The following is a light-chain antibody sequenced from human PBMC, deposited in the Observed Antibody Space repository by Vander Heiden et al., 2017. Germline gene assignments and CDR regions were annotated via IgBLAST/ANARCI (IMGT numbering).Light chain of an antibody. CDR2: DAS. J-gene: IGKJ2*01. CDR1: QSVSSY. CDR3: QQRSNWSYT. Sequence: EIVFTQSPATLSLSPGERATLSCRASQSVSSYLAWYQQKPGQAPRLLIYDASNRATGIPARFSGSGSGTDFTLTISSLEPEDFAVYYCQQRSNWSYTFGQGTKLEIK. V-gene: IGKV3-11*01.